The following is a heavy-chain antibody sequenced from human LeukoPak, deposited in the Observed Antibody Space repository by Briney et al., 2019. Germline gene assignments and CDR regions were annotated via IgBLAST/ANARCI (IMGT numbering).Heavy chain of an antibody. D-gene: IGHD1-26*01. V-gene: IGHV3-30*02. CDR1: GFTFSSYG. J-gene: IGHJ4*02. CDR3: AKDGIRSGNYPNYFDY. Sequence: GGSLRLSCAASGFTFSSYGMHWVRQAPGKGLEWVAFIRYDGSNKYYADSVQGRFSISRDNSKNTLFLQMNSLRVEDTAVYYCAKDGIRSGNYPNYFDYWGQGALVTVSS. CDR2: IRYDGSNK.